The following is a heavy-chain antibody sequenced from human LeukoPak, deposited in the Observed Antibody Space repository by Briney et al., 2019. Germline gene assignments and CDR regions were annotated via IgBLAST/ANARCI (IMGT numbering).Heavy chain of an antibody. CDR1: GDSISSDF. Sequence: SETLSLTCTVSGDSISSDFWSWIRQAPGKGLERIGYINYSGTTKYNPSLKSRVSISIDTSKKQVSLRLRSVTASDTAVYYCARLDCNADSCYNYWGLGALITVSS. J-gene: IGHJ4*02. D-gene: IGHD2-15*01. CDR2: INYSGTT. CDR3: ARLDCNADSCYNY. V-gene: IGHV4-59*08.